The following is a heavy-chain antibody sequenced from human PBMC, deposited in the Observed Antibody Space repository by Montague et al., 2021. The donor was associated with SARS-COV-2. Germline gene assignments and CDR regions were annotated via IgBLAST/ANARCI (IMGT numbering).Heavy chain of an antibody. CDR1: GGSFSGYY. Sequence: SETLSLTCAVYGGSFSGYYWSWIRKPPGKGLEWIGEINHSGSTNYNPSLKSRVTISVDTSKNQFSLTLSSVTAADTAVYYCARDGVAAGTTAETYYYYYGMDVWGQGTTVTVSS. J-gene: IGHJ6*02. CDR2: INHSGST. CDR3: ARDGVAAGTTAETYYYYYGMDV. D-gene: IGHD6-13*01. V-gene: IGHV4-34*01.